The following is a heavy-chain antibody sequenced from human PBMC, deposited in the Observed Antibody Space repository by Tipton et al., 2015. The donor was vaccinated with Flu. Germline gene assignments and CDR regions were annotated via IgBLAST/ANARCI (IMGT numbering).Heavy chain of an antibody. CDR2: IWYDGSNE. CDR3: ARDISYGYPYHYGYGMDV. CDR1: GFIFSSYG. D-gene: IGHD5-18*01. J-gene: IGHJ6*02. V-gene: IGHV3-33*01. Sequence: SLRLSCAASGFIFSSYGMHWVRQAPGKGLEWVAVIWYDGSNEYYADSVKGRFTISRDNSKSTLYLQIDSLRTEDTAVYYCARDISYGYPYHYGYGMDVWGQGTTVTVSS.